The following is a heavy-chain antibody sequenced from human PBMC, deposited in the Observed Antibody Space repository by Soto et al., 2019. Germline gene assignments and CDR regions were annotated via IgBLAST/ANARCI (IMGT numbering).Heavy chain of an antibody. Sequence: GGSLRLSCAASGFTFSSYGMHWVRQAPGKGLEWVAVISYDGSNKYYADSVKGRFTISRDNSKNTLYLQMNSLRAEDTAVYYCAKDIISYSGYDLVDYWGQGTLVTVSS. J-gene: IGHJ4*02. V-gene: IGHV3-30*18. CDR3: AKDIISYSGYDLVDY. CDR2: ISYDGSNK. D-gene: IGHD5-12*01. CDR1: GFTFSSYG.